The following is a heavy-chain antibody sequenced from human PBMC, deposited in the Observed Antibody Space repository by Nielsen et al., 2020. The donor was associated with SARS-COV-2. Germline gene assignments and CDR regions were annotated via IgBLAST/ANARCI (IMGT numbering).Heavy chain of an antibody. CDR3: ARDVYDSSGYSLDAFDI. J-gene: IGHJ3*02. CDR1: GFTFSSYS. D-gene: IGHD3-22*01. CDR2: ISSSSSTI. V-gene: IGHV3-48*02. Sequence: GESLKISCAASGFTFSSYSMNWVRQAPGKGLGWVSSISSSSSTIYYADSVKGRFTISRDNAKNSLYLQMNSLRDEDTAVYYCARDVYDSSGYSLDAFDIWGQGTMVTVSS.